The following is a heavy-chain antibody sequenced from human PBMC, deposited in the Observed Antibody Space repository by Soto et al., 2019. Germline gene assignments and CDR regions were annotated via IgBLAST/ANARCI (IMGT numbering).Heavy chain of an antibody. V-gene: IGHV1-18*01. CDR1: GYTFISYG. D-gene: IGHD3-9*01. CDR3: ARDTYDILTGYYVGGFDP. J-gene: IGHJ5*02. Sequence: ASVKVSCKASGYTFISYGISWVRQAPGQGLEWMGWISAYNGNTNYAQKVQGRVTMTTDTSTSTAYMELRSLRSDDTAVYYCARDTYDILTGYYVGGFDPWGQGTLVTVSS. CDR2: ISAYNGNT.